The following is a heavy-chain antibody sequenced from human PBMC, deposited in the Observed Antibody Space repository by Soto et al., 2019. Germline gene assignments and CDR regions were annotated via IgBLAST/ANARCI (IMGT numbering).Heavy chain of an antibody. CDR2: INGDYGNT. CDR3: ARRIQGDYIDGMDV. V-gene: IGHV1-18*01. Sequence: QAQLVQSGAEVKKPGASVKVSCKASGYTFYSHSISWVRQAPGQGLEWMGRINGDYGNTQYAQKFRGRVTVTTDTATTTVYMEQTNLRSDETAVYYCARRIQGDYIDGMDVWGQGTTITVS. CDR1: GYTFYSHS. J-gene: IGHJ6*02. D-gene: IGHD4-4*01.